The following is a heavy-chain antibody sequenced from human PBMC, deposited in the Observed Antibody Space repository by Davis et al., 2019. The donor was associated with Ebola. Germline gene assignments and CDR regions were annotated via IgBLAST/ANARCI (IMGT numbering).Heavy chain of an antibody. CDR3: VRLAQVLGGGILRFDP. V-gene: IGHV4-39*02. J-gene: IGHJ5*02. CDR1: GGSTDTSHYY. D-gene: IGHD3-16*01. Sequence: SETLSLTCTVSGGSTDTSHYYWGWVRQPPGKGLEWIGIVYYSGGTFYNPSLKSRVTISVDTSRNDFSLKMTSVTVADTAVYYCVRLAQVLGGGILRFDPWGQGTLVTVSS. CDR2: VYYSGGT.